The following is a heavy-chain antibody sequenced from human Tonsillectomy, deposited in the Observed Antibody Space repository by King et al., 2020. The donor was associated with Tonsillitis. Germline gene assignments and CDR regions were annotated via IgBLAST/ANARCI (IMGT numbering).Heavy chain of an antibody. CDR3: ASQFMTPGTTYWFDP. CDR2: IDPSDSYT. CDR1: GYNFTSYW. D-gene: IGHD4-17*01. V-gene: IGHV5-10-1*01. J-gene: IGHJ5*02. Sequence: QLVQSGAEVKKPGESLRISCKGSGYNFTSYWINWVRQMPGKGLEWMGRIDPSDSYTNYSPSFQGHGTISGDKSISTAYLQWSSLKPSDTAMYYCASQFMTPGTTYWFDPWGQGTLVTVSS.